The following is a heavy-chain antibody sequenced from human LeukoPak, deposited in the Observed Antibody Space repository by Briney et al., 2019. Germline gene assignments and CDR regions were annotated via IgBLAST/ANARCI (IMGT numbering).Heavy chain of an antibody. CDR3: ARGGLVSMVRGVNGKNWFDH. Sequence: ASVKVSCTASGYTFTSYGISWVRQAPGQGLEWMGWISAYNGNTNYAQKLQGRVTMTTDTSTSTAYMELRSLRSDDTAVYYCARGGLVSMVRGVNGKNWFDHWGQGTLVTVSS. CDR1: GYTFTSYG. D-gene: IGHD3-10*01. J-gene: IGHJ5*02. V-gene: IGHV1-18*01. CDR2: ISAYNGNT.